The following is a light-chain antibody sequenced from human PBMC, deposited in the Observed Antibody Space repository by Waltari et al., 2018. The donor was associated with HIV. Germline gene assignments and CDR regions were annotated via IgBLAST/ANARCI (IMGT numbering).Light chain of an antibody. Sequence: QAVLTQPASLSASPGASASLTCTLRSGINVGTYRIYGYQQKPGSPPRYLLRYRSDSDKEQGSGVPSRFAGSKDASANAGILLISGLQSEDEADYYCMIWHSSAWVFGGGTKLTVL. CDR3: MIWHSSAWV. CDR2: YRSDSDK. J-gene: IGLJ3*02. V-gene: IGLV5-45*01. CDR1: SGINVGTYR.